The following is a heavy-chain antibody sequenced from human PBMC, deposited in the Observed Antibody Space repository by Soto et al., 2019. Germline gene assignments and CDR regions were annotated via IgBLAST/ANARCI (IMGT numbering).Heavy chain of an antibody. V-gene: IGHV4-39*01. D-gene: IGHD6-19*01. Sequence: SETLSLTCTVSGGSISSSSYYWGWVRQPPGKGLEWIGSIYYSGSTYYNPSLKSRVTISVDTSKNQFSLKLSSVTAADTAVYYCARPHPGYSSGWYKVYFDYWGQGTLVTVSS. CDR2: IYYSGST. J-gene: IGHJ4*02. CDR3: ARPHPGYSSGWYKVYFDY. CDR1: GGSISSSSYY.